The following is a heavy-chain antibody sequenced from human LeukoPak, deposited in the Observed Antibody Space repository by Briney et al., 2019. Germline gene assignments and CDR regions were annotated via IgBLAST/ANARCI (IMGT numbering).Heavy chain of an antibody. J-gene: IGHJ4*02. D-gene: IGHD1-20*01. CDR3: LGNWC. V-gene: IGHV3-23*01. Sequence: GGSLRLSCAASGFTFSSSTMGWVRQAPGKGLEWVSSISGSGGSTYYADSVKGRFTVSRDNSKNTLYLHLNSLTFEDTAVYYCLGNWCWGQGTLVTVSS. CDR2: ISGSGGST. CDR1: GFTFSSST.